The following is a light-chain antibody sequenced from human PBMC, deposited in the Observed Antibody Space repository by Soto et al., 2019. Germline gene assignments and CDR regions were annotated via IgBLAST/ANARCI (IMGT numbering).Light chain of an antibody. J-gene: IGKJ2*01. V-gene: IGKV4-1*01. CDR3: QQYYSTPDT. CDR1: QSVFYSSNNKNY. CDR2: WAS. Sequence: DIVMTQSPDSLAVSLGESATINCKSSQSVFYSSNNKNYLAWYQQKPGQPPNLLIYWASTRESGVPDRFSGSGSGTDFTLTISSLQAEDVAVYYCQQYYSTPDTFGQGTKLEIK.